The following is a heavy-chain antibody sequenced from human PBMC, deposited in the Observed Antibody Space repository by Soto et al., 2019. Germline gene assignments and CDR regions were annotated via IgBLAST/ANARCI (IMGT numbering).Heavy chain of an antibody. V-gene: IGHV1-69*01. Sequence: QVQLVQSGAEVKKPGSSVKVSCKASGGTFSSYAISWVRQAPGQGLEWMGGIIPIFGTANYAQKFQGRVTITADESTSTAYMELSSLRSEDTGVYYCARCVCQRLGDVESIAAAKYGMDVWGQGTTVTVSS. CDR1: GGTFSSYA. CDR2: IIPIFGTA. J-gene: IGHJ6*02. D-gene: IGHD6-13*01. CDR3: ARCVCQRLGDVESIAAAKYGMDV.